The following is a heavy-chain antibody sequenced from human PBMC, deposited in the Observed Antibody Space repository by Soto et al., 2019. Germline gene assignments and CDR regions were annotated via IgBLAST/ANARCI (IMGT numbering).Heavy chain of an antibody. J-gene: IGHJ5*02. Sequence: QLQLQESGPGLVKPSETLSLTCTVSGGSISSSSFHWGWIRQPPGKGLEWIGSIYSSGSTYYSPSLKSRVTISVDTSKNQFSRQLSSVTAADTAVYYCARRERAAGTDWWFDPWGQGTLVTVSS. CDR3: ARRERAAGTDWWFDP. V-gene: IGHV4-39*01. D-gene: IGHD6-13*01. CDR1: GGSISSSSFH. CDR2: IYSSGST.